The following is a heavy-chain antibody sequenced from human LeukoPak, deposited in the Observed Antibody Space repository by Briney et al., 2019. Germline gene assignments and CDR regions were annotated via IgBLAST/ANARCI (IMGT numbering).Heavy chain of an antibody. CDR3: PRATYYYDSSGHPLDAFDI. CDR2: INPNSGGT. D-gene: IGHD3-22*01. Sequence: ASVKVSCKASGYTFTGYYMHWVRQAPGQGLEWMGWINPNSGGTNYAQKFQGRVNMTRDTSISTAYMELRRLRSDDTAMYYCPRATYYYDSSGHPLDAFDIWGQGTMVTVSS. J-gene: IGHJ3*02. CDR1: GYTFTGYY. V-gene: IGHV1-2*02.